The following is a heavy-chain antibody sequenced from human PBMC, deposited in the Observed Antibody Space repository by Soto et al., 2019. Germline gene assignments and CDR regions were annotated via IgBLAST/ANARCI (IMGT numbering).Heavy chain of an antibody. CDR3: TTDSYSTMIVVRFDY. CDR2: IKQGGGEK. D-gene: IGHD3-22*01. CDR1: GFTFSSYA. V-gene: IGHV3-7*04. Sequence: GGSLRLSCAASGFTFSSYAMSWVRQAPGEGLEWVANIKQGGGEKYYVDSVKGRFTISRDNAKNSLHLQMNSLRAEDTAVYYCTTDSYSTMIVVRFDYWGHGTLVTVSS. J-gene: IGHJ4*01.